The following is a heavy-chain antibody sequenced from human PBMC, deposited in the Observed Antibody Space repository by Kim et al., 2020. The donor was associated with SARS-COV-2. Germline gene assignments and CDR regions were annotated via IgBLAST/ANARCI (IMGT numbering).Heavy chain of an antibody. CDR1: GFTFDDYA. V-gene: IGHV3-9*01. CDR3: AKAPQWELLLHYFDY. CDR2: ISWNSGSI. J-gene: IGHJ4*02. Sequence: GGSLRLSCAASGFTFDDYAMHWVRQAPGKGLEWVSGISWNSGSIGYADSVKGRFTISRDNAKNSLYLQMNSLRAEDTALYYCAKAPQWELLLHYFDYWGQGTLVTVSS. D-gene: IGHD1-26*01.